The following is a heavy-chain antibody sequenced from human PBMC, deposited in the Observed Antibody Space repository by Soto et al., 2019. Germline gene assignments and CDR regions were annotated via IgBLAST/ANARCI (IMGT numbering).Heavy chain of an antibody. CDR3: TTTYYYDSSGYYYKGY. Sequence: SLRLSCAASGFTFSNAWMSWVRQAPGKGLEWVGRIKSKTDGGTTDYAAPVKGRFTISRDDSKNTLYLQMNSLKTEDTAVYYCTTTYYYDSSGYYYKGYWGQGTLVTVSS. V-gene: IGHV3-15*01. CDR2: IKSKTDGGTT. CDR1: GFTFSNAW. J-gene: IGHJ4*02. D-gene: IGHD3-22*01.